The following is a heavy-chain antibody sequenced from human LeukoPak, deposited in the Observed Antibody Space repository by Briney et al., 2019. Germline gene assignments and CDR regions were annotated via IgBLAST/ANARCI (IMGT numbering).Heavy chain of an antibody. CDR1: AFSFSSNG. V-gene: IGHV3-33*01. J-gene: IGHJ4*02. CDR2: IWYDGGYN. CDR3: ATDLKGSGSYQYFDY. Sequence: PGRSLRLSCAAAAFSFSSNGIHWVRQAPGNGLEWVAVIWYDGGYNYNTDSVKGRITISRDNSKNTLYLQMNSLRAEDTAVYYCATDLKGSGSYQYFDYWGQGTLVTVSS. D-gene: IGHD3-10*01.